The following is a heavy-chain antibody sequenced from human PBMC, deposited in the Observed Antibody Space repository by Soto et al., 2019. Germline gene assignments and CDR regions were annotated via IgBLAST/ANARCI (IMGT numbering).Heavy chain of an antibody. CDR3: ARYYGDPYYYGMDV. D-gene: IGHD4-17*01. V-gene: IGHV3-21*01. Sequence: EVQLVESGGGLVKPGGSLRLSCAASGFTFSSYSMNWVRQAPGKGLEWVSSISSSSSYIYYADSVKGRFTISRDNAKNSLYLQMNSLRADDTAVYYCARYYGDPYYYGMDVWCQGTTVTVSS. CDR2: ISSSSSYI. J-gene: IGHJ6*02. CDR1: GFTFSSYS.